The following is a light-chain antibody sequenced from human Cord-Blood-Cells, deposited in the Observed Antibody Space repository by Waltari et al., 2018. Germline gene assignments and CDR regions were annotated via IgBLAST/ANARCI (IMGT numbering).Light chain of an antibody. CDR2: RNN. Sequence: QSVLTQSPSASGTPGQRVTISCSGSSPNIGSNYVYWYQQLPGTAPKLLIYRNNQRPSGVPDRFSGSKSGTSASLAISGLRSEDEADYYCAAWDDSLSALFGGGTKLTVL. CDR1: SPNIGSNY. V-gene: IGLV1-47*01. J-gene: IGLJ3*02. CDR3: AAWDDSLSAL.